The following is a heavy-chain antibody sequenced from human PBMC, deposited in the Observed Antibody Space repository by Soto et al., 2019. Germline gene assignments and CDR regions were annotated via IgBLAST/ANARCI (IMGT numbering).Heavy chain of an antibody. D-gene: IGHD3-22*01. J-gene: IGHJ1*01. Sequence: QVQLVQSGAEVKKPGSSVKVSCKASGGTFSSYAISWVRQAPGQGLGWMGGIIPIFGTANYAQKFQGRVTITADESTSTAYMELSSLRSEDTAVYYCAREPTYYYDSSGYPLFQHWGQGTLVTVSS. CDR3: AREPTYYYDSSGYPLFQH. CDR1: GGTFSSYA. CDR2: IIPIFGTA. V-gene: IGHV1-69*01.